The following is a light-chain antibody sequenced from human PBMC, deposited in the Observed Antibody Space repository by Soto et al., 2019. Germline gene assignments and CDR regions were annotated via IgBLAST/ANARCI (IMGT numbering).Light chain of an antibody. CDR3: QQFSSSSYT. CDR1: QSVSSSY. CDR2: SAS. V-gene: IGKV3-20*01. Sequence: DIVVTQSPGALSLSPGDRATLSCRASQSVSSSYLAWYQQKPGQPPRLLIYSASSTATGIPDRFSGSGSGTDFTLTISRLEPEDFAVYYCQQFSSSSYTFGQGTKLEIK. J-gene: IGKJ2*01.